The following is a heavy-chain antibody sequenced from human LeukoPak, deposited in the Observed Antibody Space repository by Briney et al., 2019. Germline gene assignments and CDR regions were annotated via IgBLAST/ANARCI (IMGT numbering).Heavy chain of an antibody. Sequence: ASVKVSCKASGGTFSSYAISWVRQAPGQGLEWMGIINPSGGSTSYAQKFQGRVTMTRDTSTSTVYMELSSLRSEDTAVYYCAREGYEQWLVRGHWFDPWGQGTLVTVSS. CDR3: AREGYEQWLVRGHWFDP. D-gene: IGHD6-19*01. CDR1: GGTFSSYA. CDR2: INPSGGST. J-gene: IGHJ5*02. V-gene: IGHV1-46*01.